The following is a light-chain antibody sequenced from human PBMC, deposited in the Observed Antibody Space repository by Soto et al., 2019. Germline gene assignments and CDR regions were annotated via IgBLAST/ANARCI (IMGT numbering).Light chain of an antibody. Sequence: QSALTQPRSVSGSPGQSVTISCTGTSSDVGGYNYVSWYQQHPGKAPKLMIYDVTTRPSGVPDRFSGSKSGNTASLTISGLQAEDEADYYCSSPACSSVVFGTGTKVIVL. CDR2: DVT. J-gene: IGLJ1*01. CDR1: SSDVGGYNY. CDR3: SSPACSSVV. V-gene: IGLV2-11*01.